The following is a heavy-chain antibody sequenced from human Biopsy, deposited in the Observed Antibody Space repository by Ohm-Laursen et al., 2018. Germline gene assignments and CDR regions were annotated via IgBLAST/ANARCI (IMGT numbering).Heavy chain of an antibody. CDR1: GFTINSNY. D-gene: IGHD4-17*01. CDR3: VRGLADGVHLN. CDR2: IYTGDIT. V-gene: IGHV3-66*01. Sequence: SLRLSCAASGFTINSNYMNWARQAPGKRLEWVSVIYTGDITSYADSVKGRFTISRDISKNALYLHMNSLRAEDRGVYYCVRGLADGVHLNWGQGTLVAVSS. J-gene: IGHJ4*02.